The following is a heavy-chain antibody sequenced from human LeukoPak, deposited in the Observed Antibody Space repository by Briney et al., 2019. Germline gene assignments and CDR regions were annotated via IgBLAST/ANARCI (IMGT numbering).Heavy chain of an antibody. Sequence: ASVKVSCKASGYTFTGYYMHWVRQAPGQGLEWMGWINPNSGGTNYAQKFQGRVTMTRDTSIGTAYMELSRLRSDDTAVYYCARASVGYCSGGSCYPGVYWGQGTLVTVSS. CDR1: GYTFTGYY. J-gene: IGHJ4*02. D-gene: IGHD2-15*01. V-gene: IGHV1-2*02. CDR2: INPNSGGT. CDR3: ARASVGYCSGGSCYPGVY.